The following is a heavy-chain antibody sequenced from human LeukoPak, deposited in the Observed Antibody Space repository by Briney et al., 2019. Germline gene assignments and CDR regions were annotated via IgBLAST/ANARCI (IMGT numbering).Heavy chain of an antibody. J-gene: IGHJ4*02. V-gene: IGHV1-2*02. CDR1: GYTFTGYY. CDR3: ARDGWYYDSSGYSNY. Sequence: ASVKVSCKASGYTFTGYYMHWVRQAPGQGLEWMGWINPNSGGTNYAQKFQGRVTMTRDTSISTAYMELSRLRSDDTAVYYCARDGWYYDSSGYSNYWGQGTLVTVPS. D-gene: IGHD3-22*01. CDR2: INPNSGGT.